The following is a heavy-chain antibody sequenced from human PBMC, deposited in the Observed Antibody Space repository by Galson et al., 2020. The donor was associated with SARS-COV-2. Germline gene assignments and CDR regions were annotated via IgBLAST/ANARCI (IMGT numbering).Heavy chain of an antibody. CDR3: ARAAGKGNYYYYGMDV. D-gene: IGHD6-13*01. V-gene: IGHV3-21*01. J-gene: IGHJ6*02. CDR2: ISSSSSYI. CDR1: GFTFSSYS. Sequence: GESLKISCAASGFTFSSYSMNWVRQAPGKGLEWVSSISSSSSYIYYADSVKGRFTISRDNAKNSLYLQMNSLRAEDTAVYYCARAAGKGNYYYYGMDVWGQGTTVTVSS.